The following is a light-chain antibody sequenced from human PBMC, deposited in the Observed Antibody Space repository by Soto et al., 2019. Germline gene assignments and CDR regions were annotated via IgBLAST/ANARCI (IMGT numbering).Light chain of an antibody. J-gene: IGKJ4*01. CDR2: DAS. Sequence: EIVLTQSPATLSLSPGERATLSCRASQSVSSYLAWYQQKPGQAPRFLIYDASNRATGIPARFSGSGSGTDFTLTISRLEPEDFAVYYCQQYGSSPPLTFGGGTKVDIK. V-gene: IGKV3-11*01. CDR1: QSVSSY. CDR3: QQYGSSPPLT.